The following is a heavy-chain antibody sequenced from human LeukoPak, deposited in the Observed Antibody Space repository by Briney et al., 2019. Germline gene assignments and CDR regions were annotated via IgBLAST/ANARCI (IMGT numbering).Heavy chain of an antibody. CDR2: INPSSGGT. V-gene: IGHV1-46*01. D-gene: IGHD2-21*02. Sequence: ASVKVSCKASGYTFINYYLHWVRQAPGQGLEWMGIINPSSGGTSYAQKSQGRVTMTRATSTSTVYMELSSLSPEDTAVHYCARDPSYCGGDCYAFDIWGEGTTVTVSS. J-gene: IGHJ3*02. CDR1: GYTFINYY. CDR3: ARDPSYCGGDCYAFDI.